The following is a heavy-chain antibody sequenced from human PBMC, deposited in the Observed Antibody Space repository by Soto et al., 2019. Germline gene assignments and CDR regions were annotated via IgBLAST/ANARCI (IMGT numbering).Heavy chain of an antibody. CDR1: GGSISSYY. J-gene: IGHJ6*03. CDR3: ARAIRIRADNKNWGRRLSYYFCLKV. CDR2: IYYSGST. D-gene: IGHD7-27*01. V-gene: IGHV4-59*01. Sequence: PSETLSLTCTVSGGSISSYYWSWILQPPGKGLEWIGDIYYSGSTNYNPSLKSRVTISADTSKHQFSLELSSVTHADTAVYYCARAIRIRADNKNWGRRLSYYFCLKVWGKGTRVT.